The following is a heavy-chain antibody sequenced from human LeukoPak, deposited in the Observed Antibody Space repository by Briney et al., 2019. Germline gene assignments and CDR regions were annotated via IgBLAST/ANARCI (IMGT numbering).Heavy chain of an antibody. CDR1: GYSFIGYY. D-gene: IGHD4-17*01. CDR3: ARGQPYGDYNYFDP. CDR2: INPSTGGT. J-gene: IGHJ5*02. V-gene: IGHV1-2*06. Sequence: ASVKVSCKASGYSFIGYYMHWVRQAPGQGLEWMGRINPSTGGTNSAQKFQGRVTMTRDTSISTAYMELSRLTSDDTAIYYCARGQPYGDYNYFDPWGQGTLVTVSS.